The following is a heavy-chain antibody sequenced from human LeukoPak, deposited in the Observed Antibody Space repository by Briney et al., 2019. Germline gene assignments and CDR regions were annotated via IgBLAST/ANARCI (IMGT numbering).Heavy chain of an antibody. Sequence: GASVKVPCKTSGYTFSNSGLHWVRQAPGQSLEWMGWINAGNGNGKYSQKFQDRLTITRDTSASTVYMELNSLKSEDTAMYFCARGRGLIGTSRFDPWGQGTLVIVSS. V-gene: IGHV1-3*01. D-gene: IGHD3-10*01. CDR1: GYTFSNSG. J-gene: IGHJ5*02. CDR2: INAGNGNG. CDR3: ARGRGLIGTSRFDP.